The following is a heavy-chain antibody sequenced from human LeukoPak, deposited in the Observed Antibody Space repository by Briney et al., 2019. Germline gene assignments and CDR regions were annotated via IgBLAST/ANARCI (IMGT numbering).Heavy chain of an antibody. J-gene: IGHJ4*02. V-gene: IGHV3-7*01. CDR1: GFTFSSYA. CDR3: ARVSSGGSGGSCYKPNDY. Sequence: GRSLRLSCAASGFTFSSYAMSWVRKAPGKGLEWVANIEDDGGEKYYVDSVKGRFSISRDNARNSLYLHMNSLRLEDTTVYYCARVSSGGSGGSCYKPNDYWGQGTLVTVSS. D-gene: IGHD2-15*01. CDR2: IEDDGGEK.